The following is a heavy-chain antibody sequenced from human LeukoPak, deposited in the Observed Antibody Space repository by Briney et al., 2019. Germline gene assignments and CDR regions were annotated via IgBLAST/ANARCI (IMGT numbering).Heavy chain of an antibody. D-gene: IGHD3-9*01. CDR1: GCSISSYY. V-gene: IGHV4-59*08. Sequence: PSETLSLTCTASGCSISSYYWNWIRQPPGKGLEWVGFIYYSGSTNYYPSLKSRVTISVDTSKNHFSLKLSSVTAADMSVYYCACVLRYFDWQDAFDIWGQGTMVTVS. CDR3: ACVLRYFDWQDAFDI. CDR2: IYYSGST. J-gene: IGHJ3*02.